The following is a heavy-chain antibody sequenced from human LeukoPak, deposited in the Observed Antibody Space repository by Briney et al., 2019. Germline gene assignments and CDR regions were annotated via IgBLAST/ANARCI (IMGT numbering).Heavy chain of an antibody. CDR1: GFTFSSYG. Sequence: GGSLRLSCAASGFTFSSYGMHWVRQAPGKGLEWVAVIWYDGSNKYYADSVKGRFTISRDNSKNTLHLQMNSLRAEDTAVYYCARGGSSSWYVSYFDYWGQGTLVTVSS. D-gene: IGHD6-13*01. CDR2: IWYDGSNK. CDR3: ARGGSSSWYVSYFDY. J-gene: IGHJ4*02. V-gene: IGHV3-33*01.